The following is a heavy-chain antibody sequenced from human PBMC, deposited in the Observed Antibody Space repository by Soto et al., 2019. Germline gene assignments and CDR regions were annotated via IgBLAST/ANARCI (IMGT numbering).Heavy chain of an antibody. CDR1: GGSISSGGYS. D-gene: IGHD3-3*01. Sequence: PSGSLALTCAVSGGSISSGGYSWSWIRRAPGKGLEGIGYIYHIGSTYYNPALKSRVTISVDRSKKQFSLKLSSVTASDTAVYYCARPLHRKLFGVVIAPSVWFDPWGQGPLVTVS. CDR3: ARPLHRKLFGVVIAPSVWFDP. CDR2: IYHIGST. J-gene: IGHJ5*02. V-gene: IGHV4-30-2*01.